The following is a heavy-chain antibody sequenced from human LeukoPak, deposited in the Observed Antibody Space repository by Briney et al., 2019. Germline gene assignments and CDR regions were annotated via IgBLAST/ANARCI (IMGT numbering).Heavy chain of an antibody. CDR3: ARDRDVLLWFGELLYADY. CDR2: ISAYNGNT. J-gene: IGHJ4*02. CDR1: GGTFSSYA. Sequence: ASVKVSCKASGGTFSSYAISWVRQAPGQGLEWMGWISAYNGNTNYAQKLQGRVTMATDTSTSTAYMELRSLRSDDTAVYYCARDRDVLLWFGELLYADYWGQGTLVTVSS. D-gene: IGHD3-10*01. V-gene: IGHV1-18*01.